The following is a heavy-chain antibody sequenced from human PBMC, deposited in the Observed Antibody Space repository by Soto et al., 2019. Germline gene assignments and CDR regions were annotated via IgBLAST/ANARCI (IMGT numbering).Heavy chain of an antibody. V-gene: IGHV5-10-1*01. J-gene: IGHJ6*02. CDR3: ARSITMVRGVIHPHYYYGMDV. CDR2: IDPSDSYT. Sequence: GESLKISCKGSGYSFTSYWISWVRQMPGKGLEWMGRIDPSDSYTNYSPSFQGHVTISADKSISTAYLQWSSLKASDTAMYYCARSITMVRGVIHPHYYYGMDVWGQGTTVTVSS. CDR1: GYSFTSYW. D-gene: IGHD3-10*01.